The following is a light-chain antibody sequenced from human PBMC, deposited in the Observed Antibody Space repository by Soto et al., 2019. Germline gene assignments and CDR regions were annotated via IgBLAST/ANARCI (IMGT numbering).Light chain of an antibody. V-gene: IGKV1-39*01. J-gene: IGKJ5*01. CDR1: QSISSY. CDR2: AAS. CDR3: QQSYSTPIT. Sequence: DIQMTQSPSSLSASVGDRVTITCRASQSISSYLNWYQQKPGKAHKLLIYAASSLQSRDPSRFSGSGSGTDFTLTISSLQPEDFATYYCQQSYSTPITFGQGTRREIK.